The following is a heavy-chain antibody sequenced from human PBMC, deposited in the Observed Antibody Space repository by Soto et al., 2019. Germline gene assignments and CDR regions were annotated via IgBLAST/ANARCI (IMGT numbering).Heavy chain of an antibody. J-gene: IGHJ6*02. CDR3: AKGDSGYSGYDWVGYGTDV. CDR2: ISGSGGST. Sequence: GGSLRLSCAASGFTFSSYAMSWVRQAPGKGLEWVSAISGSGGSTYYADSVKGRFTISRDNSKNTLYLQMNSLRAEDTAVYYCAKGDSGYSGYDWVGYGTDVWGQGTTVTVSS. CDR1: GFTFSSYA. D-gene: IGHD5-12*01. V-gene: IGHV3-23*01.